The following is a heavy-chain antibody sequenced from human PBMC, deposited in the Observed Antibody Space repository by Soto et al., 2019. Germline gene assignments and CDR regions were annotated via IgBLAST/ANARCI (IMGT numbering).Heavy chain of an antibody. CDR1: GGSISSGGYY. Sequence: SETLSLTCTVSGGSISSGGYYWSWIRQHPGKGLEWIGYIYYSGSTYYNPSLKSRVTISVDTSKNQFSLKLSSVTAADTAVYYCARGTAMVTRVLDYWGQGTLVTVSS. J-gene: IGHJ4*02. V-gene: IGHV4-31*03. D-gene: IGHD5-18*01. CDR2: IYYSGST. CDR3: ARGTAMVTRVLDY.